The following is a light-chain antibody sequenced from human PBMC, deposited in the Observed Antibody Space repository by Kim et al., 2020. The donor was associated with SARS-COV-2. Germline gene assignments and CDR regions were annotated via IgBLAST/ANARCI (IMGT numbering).Light chain of an antibody. CDR3: QQYGSSPYT. CDR2: GAS. V-gene: IGKV3-20*01. CDR1: QSVSKNY. Sequence: LSPGERAPLSCRASQSVSKNYLAWYQQKPGQAPRLLIYGASSRATGIPDRFSGSGSGTDFILTISRLEPEDFAVYYCQQYGSSPYTFGQGTKLEI. J-gene: IGKJ2*01.